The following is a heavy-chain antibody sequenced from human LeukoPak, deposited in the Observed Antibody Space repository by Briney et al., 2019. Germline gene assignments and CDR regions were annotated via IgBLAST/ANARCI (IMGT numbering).Heavy chain of an antibody. CDR2: VYYSGST. D-gene: IGHD5-24*01. CDR3: ARGGDAYKVGNF. CDR1: GGSISTSYY. V-gene: IGHV4-39*07. J-gene: IGHJ4*02. Sequence: SETLSLTCTGFGGSISTSYYWTWIRQPRGKGLEWIGGVYYSGSTNYDTSLKSRVTISLDTSKNQFSLKLTSVSPADTAVYYCARGGDAYKVGNFWGQGTLVTVSS.